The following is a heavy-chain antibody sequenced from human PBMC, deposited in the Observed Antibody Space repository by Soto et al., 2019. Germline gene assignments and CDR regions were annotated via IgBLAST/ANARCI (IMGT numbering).Heavy chain of an antibody. J-gene: IGHJ4*02. CDR3: ARGAYYDFWSGYPFDY. D-gene: IGHD3-3*01. CDR2: IIPSFGTA. Sequence: QVQLVQSGAEVKKPGSSVKVSCKASGGTFSSYAISWVRQAPGQGLEWMGGIIPSFGTANYAQKFQGRVTITADESTSTAYMELSSLRSEDTAVYYCARGAYYDFWSGYPFDYWGQGTLVTVSS. V-gene: IGHV1-69*01. CDR1: GGTFSSYA.